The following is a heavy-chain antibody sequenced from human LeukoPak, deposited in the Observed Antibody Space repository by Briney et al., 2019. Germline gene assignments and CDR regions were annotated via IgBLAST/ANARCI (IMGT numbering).Heavy chain of an antibody. CDR1: GFTVSSNY. CDR3: AKDLFGPLDY. J-gene: IGHJ4*02. V-gene: IGHV3-53*01. CDR2: IYSGGST. Sequence: PGGSLRLSCAASGFTVSSNYMSWLRQAPGKGLEWVSVIYSGGSTYYADSVKGRFTISRDNSKNTLYLQMNSLRAEDTAVYYCAKDLFGPLDYWGQGTLVTVSS. D-gene: IGHD3-16*01.